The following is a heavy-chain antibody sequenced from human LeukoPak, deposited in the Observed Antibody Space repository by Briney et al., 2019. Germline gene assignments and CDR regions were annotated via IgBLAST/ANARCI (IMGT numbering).Heavy chain of an antibody. D-gene: IGHD1-26*01. CDR3: ARDPYSGSYYPDY. CDR1: GFTFSSYA. V-gene: IGHV3-30*04. J-gene: IGHJ4*02. Sequence: PGRSLRLSCAASGFTFSSYAMHWVRQAPGKGLEWVAVISYDGSNKYYADSVKGRFTISRDNSKNTLYLQKNSLRAEDTAVCYCARDPYSGSYYPDYWGQGTLVTVSS. CDR2: ISYDGSNK.